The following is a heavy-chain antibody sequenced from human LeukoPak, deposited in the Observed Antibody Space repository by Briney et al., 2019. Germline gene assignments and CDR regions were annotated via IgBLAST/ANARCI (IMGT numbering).Heavy chain of an antibody. CDR2: IIPMFGTT. D-gene: IGHD4-11*01. CDR3: ARDRDNNYVL. V-gene: IGHV1-69*01. Sequence: MGGIIPMFGTTSYAQKFQGRVTITADESTSTAYMELSSLRSEDTAVYYCARDRDNNYVLWGQGTLVTVSS. J-gene: IGHJ4*02.